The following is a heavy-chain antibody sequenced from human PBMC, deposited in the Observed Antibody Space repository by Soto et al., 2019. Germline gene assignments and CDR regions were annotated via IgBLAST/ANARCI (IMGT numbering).Heavy chain of an antibody. V-gene: IGHV5-10-1*01. D-gene: IGHD6-19*01. CDR3: ATIAKAVAVLDY. CDR1: GYSFTSYW. Sequence: GESLKISCKGSGYSFTSYWISWVRQMPGKGLEWMGRIDPSDSYTNYSPSFQGHVTISADKSISTAYLQWSSLKASDTAMYYCATIAKAVAVLDYWGQGTLVTVSS. CDR2: IDPSDSYT. J-gene: IGHJ4*02.